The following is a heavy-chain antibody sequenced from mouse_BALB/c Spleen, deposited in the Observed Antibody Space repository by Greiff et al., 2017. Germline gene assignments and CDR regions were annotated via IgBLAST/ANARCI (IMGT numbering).Heavy chain of an antibody. CDR2: ISSGGSYT. J-gene: IGHJ4*01. Sequence: EVKLVESGGDLVKPGGSLKLSCAASGFTFSSYGMSWVRQTPDKRLEWVATISSGGSYTYYPDSVKGRFTISRDNAKNTLYLQMSSLKSEDTAMYYCARNYYGSSPDYWGQGTSVTVSS. CDR3: ARNYYGSSPDY. CDR1: GFTFSSYG. V-gene: IGHV5-6*02. D-gene: IGHD1-1*01.